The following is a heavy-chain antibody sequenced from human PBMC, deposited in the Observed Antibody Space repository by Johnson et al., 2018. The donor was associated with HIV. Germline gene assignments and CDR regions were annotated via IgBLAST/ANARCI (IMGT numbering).Heavy chain of an antibody. CDR2: INWNGATP. V-gene: IGHV3-20*04. CDR1: GFSFDEYD. J-gene: IGHJ3*02. CDR3: ANLLTTVTSRWRSALDI. D-gene: IGHD4-17*01. Sequence: VQLVESGGGVARPGGSLRLSCEASGFSFDEYDMSWVRQAPGKGLEWVSGINWNGATPGSADSVKGRSTISRDNSKNTLYLQMYGLRADDRAVDYCANLLTTVTSRWRSALDIWGQGTMVIVSS.